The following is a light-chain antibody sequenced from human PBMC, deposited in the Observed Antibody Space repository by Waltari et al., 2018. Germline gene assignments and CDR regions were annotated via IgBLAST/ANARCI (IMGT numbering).Light chain of an antibody. V-gene: IGKV3-20*01. CDR2: HAS. J-gene: IGKJ1*01. Sequence: EFVLTQSPGTVSLSPGDRATFSCGASQNVRIYLAWYQQKPGQAPRLLIYHASTRANGIPDRFSASGSGTDFTLTISRLEPEDFAMYYCQQYVESPATFGQGTKVVIK. CDR3: QQYVESPAT. CDR1: QNVRIY.